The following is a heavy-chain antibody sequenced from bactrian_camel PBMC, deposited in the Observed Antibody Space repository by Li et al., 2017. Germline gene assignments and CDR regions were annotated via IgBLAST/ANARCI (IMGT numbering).Heavy chain of an antibody. Sequence: HVQLVESGGGSVQAGGSLRLSCSSGGYNFASACMGWFRQAPGKEREGIASTGKSGTIIYADSVKGRFTISKDNAKNIVFLQMDSLEPEDTAIYYCAVDEGFDYSDYGCSAMTDFQHWGQGTQVTVS. CDR3: AVDEGFDYSDYGCSAMTDFQH. J-gene: IGHJ4*01. V-gene: IGHV3S55*01. D-gene: IGHD4*01. CDR2: TGKSGTI. CDR1: GYNFASAC.